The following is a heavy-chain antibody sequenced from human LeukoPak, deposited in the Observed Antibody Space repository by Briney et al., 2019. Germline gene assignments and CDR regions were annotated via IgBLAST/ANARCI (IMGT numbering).Heavy chain of an antibody. V-gene: IGHV3-53*05. J-gene: IGHJ6*02. CDR2: IYGDGTT. CDR3: AKDTLTIFPLVGYYYGMDV. CDR1: GFIVSNTY. D-gene: IGHD3-9*01. Sequence: GGSLRLSCAASGFIVSNTYMIWVRQAPGKGLEWVSIIYGDGTTYYVDSVKGRFTSSRDNSKNKLFLRMNSLRAEDTAVYYCAKDTLTIFPLVGYYYGMDVWGQGTTVTVSS.